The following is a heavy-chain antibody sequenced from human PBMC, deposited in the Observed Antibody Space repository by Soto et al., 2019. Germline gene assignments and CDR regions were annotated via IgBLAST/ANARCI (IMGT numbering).Heavy chain of an antibody. V-gene: IGHV1-69*06. CDR1: GRIFSSFP. CDR2: VIPVSATT. J-gene: IGHJ4*02. D-gene: IGHD3-16*01. Sequence: QVQLVQSGAEVKKPGSSVKVSCKASGRIFSSFPISWVRQAPGQGLEWMGGVIPVSATTTYAPKFQGRVTISAVNSAGIGYMELCSLASEDTAMYFCARVGSRDAYCYVLDSWGQGTLVTVSS. CDR3: ARVGSRDAYCYVLDS.